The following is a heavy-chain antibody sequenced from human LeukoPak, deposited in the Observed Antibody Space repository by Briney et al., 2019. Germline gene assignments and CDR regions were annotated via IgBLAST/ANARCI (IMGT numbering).Heavy chain of an antibody. V-gene: IGHV3-15*07. J-gene: IGHJ4*02. CDR2: IKSKTDGGII. D-gene: IGHD2-2*01. CDR1: GLTFNNAW. Sequence: PGGSPRLSCAASGLTFNNAWMNWVRQAPGKGLEWVGRIKSKTDGGIIVYAAPVKGRFTISRDDSKNTVYLQMNSLKTEDTAVYYCTDVPQGHWGQGTLVTVSS. CDR3: TDVPQGH.